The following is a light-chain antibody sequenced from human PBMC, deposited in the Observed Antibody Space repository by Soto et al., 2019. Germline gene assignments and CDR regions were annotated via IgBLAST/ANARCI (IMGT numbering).Light chain of an antibody. CDR3: QQRSNWPST. Sequence: EIVLTQSPATLSLSPGERATLSCRASQSVSGYLAWYQQKPGQAPRLLMYDASNRATDIPARFSGSGSGTDFTLTISSLEPEYCAVYYCQQRSNWPSTFGGGTKVEIK. J-gene: IGKJ4*01. CDR2: DAS. V-gene: IGKV3-11*01. CDR1: QSVSGY.